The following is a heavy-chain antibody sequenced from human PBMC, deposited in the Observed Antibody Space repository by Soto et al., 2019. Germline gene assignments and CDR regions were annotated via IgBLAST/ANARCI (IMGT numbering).Heavy chain of an antibody. CDR1: GFTFDDHT. Sequence: GGSLRLSCAGSGFTFDDHTMHWVRQVPGKGLEWVSLITWDGDSTFYTDSVKGRFTISRDNTERSLFLQMNSLRIEDTALYYCAKEKNRIFDYWGQGTLVTV. CDR2: ITWDGDST. CDR3: AKEKNRIFDY. J-gene: IGHJ4*02. V-gene: IGHV3-43*01.